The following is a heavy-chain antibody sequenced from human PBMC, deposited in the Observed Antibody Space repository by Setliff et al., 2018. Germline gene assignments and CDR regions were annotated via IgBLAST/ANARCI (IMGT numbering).Heavy chain of an antibody. CDR1: GESFSNNY. Sequence: KASETLSLTCSVYGESFSNNYWSWIRQPPGKGLEWIGESNHSGNTTNHPSLKSRLTMSVDTSKNQFSLKLTSMTAADTAVYFCARHLLVQGTYHFDYWGQGSPVTVSS. V-gene: IGHV4-34*01. J-gene: IGHJ4*02. CDR3: ARHLLVQGTYHFDY. CDR2: SNHSGNT. D-gene: IGHD3-10*01.